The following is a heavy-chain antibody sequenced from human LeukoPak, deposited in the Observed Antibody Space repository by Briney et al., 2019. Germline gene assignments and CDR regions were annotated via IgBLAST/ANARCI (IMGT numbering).Heavy chain of an antibody. CDR2: TCRGGRYI. V-gene: IGHV3-21*01. CDR3: AKGAMVRGVIITNPPYFDY. J-gene: IGHJ4*02. D-gene: IGHD3-10*01. CDR1: GFPFSNAW. Sequence: GSLRLSCAAPGFPFSNAWMNWGRQAPGKGVGWVSSTCRGGRYIYYADSVKGRFTISRDNAKNSLYLQMNSLRAEDTALYYCAKGAMVRGVIITNPPYFDYWGQGTLVTVSS.